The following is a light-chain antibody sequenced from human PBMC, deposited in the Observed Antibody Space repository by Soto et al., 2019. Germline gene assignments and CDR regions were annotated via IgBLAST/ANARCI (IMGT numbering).Light chain of an antibody. CDR2: EVS. V-gene: IGLV2-14*01. CDR1: SSDIGGYNY. CDR3: SSFTITSTLYV. J-gene: IGLJ1*01. Sequence: QSVLTQPASVSGSPGQSITISCAATSSDIGGYNYVSWYQQHPGKAPKVMIYEVSNRPSGVSNRFSGSKSGNTASLTISGLQAEDEADYYCSSFTITSTLYVFGSGTKATVL.